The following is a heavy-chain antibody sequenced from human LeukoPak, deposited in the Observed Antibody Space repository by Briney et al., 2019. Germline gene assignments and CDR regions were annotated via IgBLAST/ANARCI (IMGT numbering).Heavy chain of an antibody. V-gene: IGHV4-34*01. Sequence: SETLSLTCAVYGGSFSGYYWSWIRQPPGKGLEWIGEINHSGSTNYNPSLKSRVTISVDTSKNQFSLKLSSVTAADTGVYYCARLRRGFIVATIKGFDYWGQGTLVTVSS. D-gene: IGHD5-12*01. CDR1: GGSFSGYY. J-gene: IGHJ4*02. CDR3: ARLRRGFIVATIKGFDY. CDR2: INHSGST.